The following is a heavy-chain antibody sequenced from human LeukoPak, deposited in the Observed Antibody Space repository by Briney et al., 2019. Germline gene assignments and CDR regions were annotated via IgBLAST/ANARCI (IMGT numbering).Heavy chain of an antibody. V-gene: IGHV4-59*12. CDR2: IHYSGST. Sequence: SETLSLTCTVSGASISSYYWNWFRLPPGKGLEWIGYIHYSGSTNYNSSLKSRVTISLDTSKNQFSLRLSSVTAADTAIYYCASVSYDTSLQHWGQGTLVTVSS. J-gene: IGHJ1*01. CDR3: ASVSYDTSLQH. D-gene: IGHD3-22*01. CDR1: GASISSYY.